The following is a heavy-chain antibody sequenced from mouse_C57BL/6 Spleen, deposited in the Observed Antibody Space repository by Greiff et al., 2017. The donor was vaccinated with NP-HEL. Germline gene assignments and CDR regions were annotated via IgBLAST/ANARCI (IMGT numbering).Heavy chain of an antibody. CDR3: ARDEAYYSNYVRFAY. CDR1: GYTFTDYY. V-gene: IGHV1-26*01. J-gene: IGHJ3*01. CDR2: INPNNGGT. Sequence: VQLQQSGPELVKPGASVKISCKASGYTFTDYYMNWVKQSHGKSLEWIGDINPNNGGTSYNQKFKGKATLTVDKSSSTAYMELRSLTAEDSAVYYCARDEAYYSNYVRFAYWGQGTLVTVSA. D-gene: IGHD2-5*01.